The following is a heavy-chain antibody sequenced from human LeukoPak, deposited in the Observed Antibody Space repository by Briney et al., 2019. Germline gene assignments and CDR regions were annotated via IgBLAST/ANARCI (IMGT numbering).Heavy chain of an antibody. D-gene: IGHD3-22*01. CDR3: ARHADSTDYYYYFDY. CDR1: GGSISSYY. J-gene: IGHJ4*02. Sequence: PSETLSLTCAVSGGSISSYYWSWIRQPPGKGLEWIGYIHYRGSTNYNPSLKSRVTISVDTSKNQFSLKLSSVTAADTAVYYCARHADSTDYYYYFDYWGQGTLVTVSS. CDR2: IHYRGST. V-gene: IGHV4-59*08.